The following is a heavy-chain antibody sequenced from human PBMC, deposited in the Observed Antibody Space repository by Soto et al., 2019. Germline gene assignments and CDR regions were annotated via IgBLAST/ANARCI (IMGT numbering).Heavy chain of an antibody. D-gene: IGHD1-7*01. CDR1: GFTFSSYG. CDR2: IWYDGSNK. V-gene: IGHV3-33*01. CDR3: ARGEPTVTTDYGMDV. Sequence: QVQLVESGGGVVQPGRSLRLSCAASGFTFSSYGMHWVRQAPGKGLEWVAVIWYDGSNKYYADSVKGRFTISRDNSKNTLYLQMNSLRAEDTAVYYCARGEPTVTTDYGMDVWGQGTTVTVSS. J-gene: IGHJ6*02.